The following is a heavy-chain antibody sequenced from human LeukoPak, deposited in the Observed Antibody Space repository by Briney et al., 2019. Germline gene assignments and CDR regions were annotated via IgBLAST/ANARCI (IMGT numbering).Heavy chain of an antibody. CDR2: MNPNTGNT. V-gene: IGHV1-8*01. Sequence: ASVKVSCKASGYTFTSYDINWVRQATAQGLEWMGWMNPNTGNTAYAQKFQGRVTMTRNTSTRTAYMELNSLTSDDTAVYYCARVGSSWYNYFDPWGQGTLVTVSS. CDR3: ARVGSSWYNYFDP. J-gene: IGHJ5*02. CDR1: GYTFTSYD. D-gene: IGHD6-13*01.